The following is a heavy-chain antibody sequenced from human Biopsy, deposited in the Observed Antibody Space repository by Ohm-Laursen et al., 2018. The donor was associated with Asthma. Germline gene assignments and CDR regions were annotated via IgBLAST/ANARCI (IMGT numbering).Heavy chain of an antibody. V-gene: IGHV1-69*13. CDR3: ASPLGDYYDSSGYYYASLGY. CDR1: GGTFTTYS. Sequence: SVKVSCKASGGTFTTYSISWVRQAPGQGLVWMGGIIPLIGTPNYAQKFQGRVTITADASTNTAYMDLSSLRSEDTAVYYCASPLGDYYDSSGYYYASLGYWGLGTLVSVSS. J-gene: IGHJ4*02. CDR2: IIPLIGTP. D-gene: IGHD3-22*01.